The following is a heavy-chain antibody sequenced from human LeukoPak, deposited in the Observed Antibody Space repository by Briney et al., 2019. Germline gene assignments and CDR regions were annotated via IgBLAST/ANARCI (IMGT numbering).Heavy chain of an antibody. CDR2: IFQSRNS. D-gene: IGHD3-10*01. V-gene: IGHV4-38-2*01. Sequence: PSETLSLTCAVSGYSISSGYYWGWIRQPPGKGLEWIGSIFQSRNSYYNPSLKSRVTISLDTSKNQFSLKLSSVTAADTAVYYCARFTSGSVPGYIDYWGQGTLVTVSS. CDR1: GYSISSGYY. CDR3: ARFTSGSVPGYIDY. J-gene: IGHJ4*02.